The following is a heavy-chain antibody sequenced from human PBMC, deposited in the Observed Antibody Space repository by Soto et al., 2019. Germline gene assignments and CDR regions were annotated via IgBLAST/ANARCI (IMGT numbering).Heavy chain of an antibody. Sequence: ASVRVSCKASGYTFTSYYMHWVRQATRQGLEWMGIINPSGGSTSHAQKFQGRVTMTRDTSTSTVYMELSSLRSEDTAVYYCARGVYCSGGSCYAGNYFDYWGQGTLVTVSS. CDR1: GYTFTSYY. V-gene: IGHV1-46*03. CDR2: INPSGGST. CDR3: ARGVYCSGGSCYAGNYFDY. D-gene: IGHD2-15*01. J-gene: IGHJ4*02.